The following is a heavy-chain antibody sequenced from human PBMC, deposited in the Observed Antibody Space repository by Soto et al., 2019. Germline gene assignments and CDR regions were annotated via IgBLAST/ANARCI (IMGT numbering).Heavy chain of an antibody. CDR3: ARDPRPPIAARPTVAFDI. V-gene: IGHV4-4*07. J-gene: IGHJ3*02. Sequence: QVQLQESGPGLVKPSETLSLTCTVSGGSISSCYWSWIRQPAGKGLEWIGRIYTSGSTNYNPSLKSRVTRSVDTSKNQFSLKLSSVTAADTAVYYCARDPRPPIAARPTVAFDIWGQGTMVTVSS. CDR1: GGSISSCY. D-gene: IGHD6-6*01. CDR2: IYTSGST.